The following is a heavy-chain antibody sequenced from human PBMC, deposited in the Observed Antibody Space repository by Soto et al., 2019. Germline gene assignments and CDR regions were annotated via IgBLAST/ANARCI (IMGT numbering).Heavy chain of an antibody. CDR3: ARKSNSEISGYADCDY. J-gene: IGHJ4*02. CDR2: INYNGIYT. CDR1: GFIFSSSD. V-gene: IGHV3-21*06. D-gene: IGHD3-22*01. Sequence: EGQLVESGGGLVEPGGSLRLSCAASGFIFSSSDMTWVLQAPGKGLEYVSSINYNGIYTFYAEPAKGRFTISRDNAKNSLYRQMYSLTSEDTAVYLCARKSNSEISGYADCDYWGQGTVVIVSS.